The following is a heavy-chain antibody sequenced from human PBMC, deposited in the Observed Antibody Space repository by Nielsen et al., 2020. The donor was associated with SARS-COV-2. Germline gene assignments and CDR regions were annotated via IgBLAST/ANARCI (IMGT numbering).Heavy chain of an antibody. J-gene: IGHJ4*02. Sequence: GGSLRLSCAASGFTFSSYAISWVRQAPGKGLEWVSAISGSGGSTYYADSVKGRFTISRDNSKNTLYLQMNSLRAEDTAVYYCAKDREYYDPSYYFDYWGQGTLVTVSS. V-gene: IGHV3-23*01. CDR3: AKDREYYDPSYYFDY. CDR1: GFTFSSYA. D-gene: IGHD3-22*01. CDR2: ISGSGGST.